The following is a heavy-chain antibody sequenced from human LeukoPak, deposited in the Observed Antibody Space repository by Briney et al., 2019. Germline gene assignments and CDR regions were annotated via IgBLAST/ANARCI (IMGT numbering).Heavy chain of an antibody. V-gene: IGHV3-30-3*01. J-gene: IGHJ4*02. CDR1: GFTVSSSY. CDR2: ISYDGSNK. D-gene: IGHD2-2*01. Sequence: GGSLRLSCAASGFTVSSSYMSWVRQAPGKGLEWVAVISYDGSNKYYADSVKGRFTISRDNSKNTLHLQMNSLRAEDTAVYYCASALVPAAIRNSPSDYWGQGTLVTVSS. CDR3: ASALVPAAIRNSPSDY.